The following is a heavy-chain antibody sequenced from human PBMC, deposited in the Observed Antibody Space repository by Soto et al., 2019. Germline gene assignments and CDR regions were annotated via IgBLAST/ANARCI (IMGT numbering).Heavy chain of an antibody. Sequence: ASVKVSCKVSGYTLTELSMHWVRQAPGKGLEWMGGFDPEDGETIYAQKFQGRVTMTEDTSTDTAYMELSSLRSEDTAVYYCATDTIAARSHYYYYMDVWGKGTTVTVSS. CDR1: GYTLTELS. V-gene: IGHV1-24*01. J-gene: IGHJ6*03. CDR3: ATDTIAARSHYYYYMDV. D-gene: IGHD6-6*01. CDR2: FDPEDGET.